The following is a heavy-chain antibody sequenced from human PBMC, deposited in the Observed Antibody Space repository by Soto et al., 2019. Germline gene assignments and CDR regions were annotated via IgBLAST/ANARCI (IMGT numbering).Heavy chain of an antibody. CDR1: GGSISSGGYY. Sequence: SETLSLTCTVSGGSISSGGYYWSWIRQHPGKGLEWIGCIYYSGSTYYNPSLKSRVTISVDTSKNQFSLKLNSVTAADTAVYYCARLTVATIRYFDYWGQGTLVTVSS. V-gene: IGHV4-39*01. D-gene: IGHD5-12*01. J-gene: IGHJ4*02. CDR2: IYYSGST. CDR3: ARLTVATIRYFDY.